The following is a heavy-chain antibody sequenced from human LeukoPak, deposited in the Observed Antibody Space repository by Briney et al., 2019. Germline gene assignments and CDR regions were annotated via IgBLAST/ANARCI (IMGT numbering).Heavy chain of an antibody. V-gene: IGHV1-46*01. CDR1: GYTFTSYY. CDR2: INPSGGST. Sequence: ASVKVSCKASGYTFTSYYMHWARQAPGQGLEWMGIINPSGGSTSYAQKFQGRVTMTRDTSTSTVYMELSSLRSEDTAVYYCAREDCSSTSCQGGWFDPWGQGTLVTVSS. J-gene: IGHJ5*02. CDR3: AREDCSSTSCQGGWFDP. D-gene: IGHD2-2*01.